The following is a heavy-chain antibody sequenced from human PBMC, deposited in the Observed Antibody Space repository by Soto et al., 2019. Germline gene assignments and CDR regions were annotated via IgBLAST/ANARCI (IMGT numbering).Heavy chain of an antibody. CDR2: FDPEDGET. J-gene: IGHJ3*02. CDR3: ATDSGAAGANDAFDI. Sequence: ASVKVSCKVSGYTLTELSMHWVRQAPGKGLEWMGGFDPEDGETIYAQKFQGRVTMTEDTPTDTAYMELSSLRSEDTAVYYCATDSGAAGANDAFDIWGQGTMVTVSS. CDR1: GYTLTELS. V-gene: IGHV1-24*01. D-gene: IGHD6-13*01.